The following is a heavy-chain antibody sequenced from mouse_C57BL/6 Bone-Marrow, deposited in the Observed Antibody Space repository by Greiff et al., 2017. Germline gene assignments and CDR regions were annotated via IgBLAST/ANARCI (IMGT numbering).Heavy chain of an antibody. J-gene: IGHJ1*03. CDR3: ARYGYKTWYFDV. V-gene: IGHV1-81*01. CDR2: IYPRSGNT. CDR1: GYTFTSYG. Sequence: VQLQQSGAELARPGASVKLSCKASGYTFTSYGISWVKQRTGQGLEWIGEIYPRSGNTYYNEKFKGKATLTADKSSSTAYMELRSLTSADSAVYFCARYGYKTWYFDVWGTGTTVTVSS. D-gene: IGHD2-2*01.